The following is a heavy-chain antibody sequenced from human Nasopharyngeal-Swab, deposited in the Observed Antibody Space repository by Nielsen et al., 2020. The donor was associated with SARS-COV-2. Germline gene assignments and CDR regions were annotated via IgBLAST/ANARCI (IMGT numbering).Heavy chain of an antibody. J-gene: IGHJ6*03. D-gene: IGHD2-2*01. CDR1: GFTFSSYE. CDR3: ARLDIVVVPAAIDINYYYYYYMDV. Sequence: GGSLSLSCAASGFTFSSYEMNWVRQAPGKGLEWVSYISSSGSTIYYADSVKGRFTISRDNAKNSLYLQMNSLRAEDTAVYYCARLDIVVVPAAIDINYYYYYYMDVWGKGTTVTVSS. V-gene: IGHV3-48*03. CDR2: ISSSGSTI.